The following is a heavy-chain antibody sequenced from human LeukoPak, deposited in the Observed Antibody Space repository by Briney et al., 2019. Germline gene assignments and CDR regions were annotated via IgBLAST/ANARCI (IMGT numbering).Heavy chain of an antibody. D-gene: IGHD6-6*01. CDR1: GGTFSNYA. J-gene: IGHJ3*02. V-gene: IGHV1-69*05. CDR3: ASESEYSRDAFDI. Sequence: ASVKLSCTASGGTFSNYAISWVRQAPGQGLEWMGGIIPIFGTANYAQKFQGRVTITTDESTSTAYMELSSLRSEDTAVYYCASESEYSRDAFDIWGQGTMVTVSS. CDR2: IIPIFGTA.